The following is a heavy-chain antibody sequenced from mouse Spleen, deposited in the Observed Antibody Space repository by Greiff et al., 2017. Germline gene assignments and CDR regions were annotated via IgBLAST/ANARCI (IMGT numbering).Heavy chain of an antibody. V-gene: IGHV1-26*01. CDR1: GYTFTDYY. D-gene: IGHD2-1*01. CDR2: INPNNGGT. Sequence: EVQLQQSGPELVKPGASVKISCKASGYTFTDYYMNWVKQSHGKSLEWIGDINPNNGGTSYNQKFKGKATLTVDKSSSTAYMELRSLTSEDSAVYYCARYYYGKYYAMDYWGQGTSVTVSS. J-gene: IGHJ4*01. CDR3: ARYYYGKYYAMDY.